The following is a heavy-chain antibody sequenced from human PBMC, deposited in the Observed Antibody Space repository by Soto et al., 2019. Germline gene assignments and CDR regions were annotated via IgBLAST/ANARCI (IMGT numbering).Heavy chain of an antibody. V-gene: IGHV4-31*03. Sequence: QVQLQESGPGLVKPSQTLSLTCTGSRGSISRGGYYWNWIRQHPGTGLEWIGYIYYSGSTYYNPSLNSRVTISVYASKNQFSLKLCSVTAADTAVYYCARSVCPLGQATRVTVCS. CDR2: IYYSGST. CDR3: ARSVCP. CDR1: RGSISRGGYY. J-gene: IGHJ5*02.